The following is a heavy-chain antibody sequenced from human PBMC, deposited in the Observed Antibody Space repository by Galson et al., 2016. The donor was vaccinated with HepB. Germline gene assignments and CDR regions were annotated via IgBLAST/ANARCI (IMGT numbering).Heavy chain of an antibody. J-gene: IGHJ4*02. CDR2: MNPDTGNT. CDR3: ARDGGSGWSRLW. Sequence: SVKVSCKASGYTFISYDVNWVRQATGQGLEWMGWMNPDTGNTGYAQNFQGRVTFTRDTSASTAYMELRSLRSEDTAVYYCARDGGSGWSRLWWGQGTLVAVAS. CDR1: GYTFISYD. V-gene: IGHV1-8*01. D-gene: IGHD6-19*01.